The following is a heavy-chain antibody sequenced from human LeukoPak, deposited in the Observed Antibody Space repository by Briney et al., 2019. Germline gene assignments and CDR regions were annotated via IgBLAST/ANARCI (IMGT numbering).Heavy chain of an antibody. Sequence: SETLSLTCTVSGGAINSGVYYWTWIRQHPGKGLEWIGYIYSGGDTCYNSSLKSRVTISRDTSKNQFSLELSSVTAADTAVYYCARDVLASGYCRTTSCPNWFDPWGQGTLVTVSS. CDR3: ARDVLASGYCRTTSCPNWFDP. D-gene: IGHD2-2*01. CDR1: GGAINSGVYY. V-gene: IGHV4-31*03. J-gene: IGHJ5*02. CDR2: IYSGGDT.